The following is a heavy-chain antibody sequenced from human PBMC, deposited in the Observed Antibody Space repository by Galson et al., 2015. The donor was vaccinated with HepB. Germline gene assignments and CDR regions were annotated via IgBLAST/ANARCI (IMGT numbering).Heavy chain of an antibody. V-gene: IGHV3-30*18. CDR2: ISYEGSNI. CDR3: AKDLGATYFYGMDV. D-gene: IGHD1-26*01. Sequence: SLRLSCAASEFSFSSSGMHWVRQAPGKGLEWVAVISYEGSNIYYEESVKGRFIISRDNSKSTLYLQMNSLRDEDTAVYCCAKDLGATYFYGMDVWGQGTTVTVSS. CDR1: EFSFSSSG. J-gene: IGHJ6*02.